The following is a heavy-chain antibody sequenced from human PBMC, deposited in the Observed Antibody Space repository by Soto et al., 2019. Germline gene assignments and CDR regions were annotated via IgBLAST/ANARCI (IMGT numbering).Heavy chain of an antibody. CDR3: ARDVLLWFGEVYYYYGMDV. D-gene: IGHD3-10*01. V-gene: IGHV4-59*01. Sequence: SETLSLTCTVSGGSISSYYWSWIRQPPGKGLEWIGYIYYSGSTNYNPSLKSRVTISVDTSKNQFSLKLSSVTAADTAVYYCARDVLLWFGEVYYYYGMDVWGQGTTVTVS. CDR1: GGSISSYY. J-gene: IGHJ6*02. CDR2: IYYSGST.